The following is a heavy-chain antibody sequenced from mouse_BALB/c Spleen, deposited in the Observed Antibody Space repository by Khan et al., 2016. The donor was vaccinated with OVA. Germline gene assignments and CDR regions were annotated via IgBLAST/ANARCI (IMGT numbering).Heavy chain of an antibody. J-gene: IGHJ2*01. V-gene: IGHV9-3-1*01. CDR2: INTYTREP. CDR3: ARFHGGY. CDR1: EYTFTNYV. Sequence: QIQLVQSGPELKKPGETVKISCKASEYTFTNYVMNWVKQSPGKGLKWMGWINTYTREPTYADDFKGRLAFSLETSASTAYLQINSLKNEDTATYFCARFHGGYWGQGTTLTVSS.